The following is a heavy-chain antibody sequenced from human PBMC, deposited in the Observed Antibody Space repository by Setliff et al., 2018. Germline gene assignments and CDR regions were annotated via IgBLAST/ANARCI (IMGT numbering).Heavy chain of an antibody. D-gene: IGHD3-16*01. CDR1: SAFKNNYM. J-gene: IGHJ4*02. CDR3: RLWSHNYHNDY. V-gene: IGHV4-4*07. CDR2: VLTGGRT. Sequence: PSETLSLTCNVSSAFKNNYMWSWIRQPAGKGLEWIGRVLTGGRTEYNPSLKSRLTLSLDTSRKEFFLKMTYVTAADTAVYYCRLWSHNYHNDYWGQGTLVTVSS.